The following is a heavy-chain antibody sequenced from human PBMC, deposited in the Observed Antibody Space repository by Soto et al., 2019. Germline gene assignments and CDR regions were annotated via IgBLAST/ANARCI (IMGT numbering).Heavy chain of an antibody. CDR2: IYHSGIT. J-gene: IGHJ4*02. CDR3: ARGKVFTY. Sequence: QVQLQESGPGLVKPSQTLSLTCTVSGGSISSGDYYRSWIRQPPGKGLEWIGYIYHSGITYYSPSLKSRVIMSVDTSKNQFSLKLTSVTAADTAVYYCARGKVFTYWGPGTLVTVSS. V-gene: IGHV4-30-4*01. D-gene: IGHD1-20*01. CDR1: GGSISSGDYY.